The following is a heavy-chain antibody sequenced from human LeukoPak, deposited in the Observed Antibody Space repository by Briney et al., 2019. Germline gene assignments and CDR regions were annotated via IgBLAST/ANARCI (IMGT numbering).Heavy chain of an antibody. Sequence: SETLSLTCSVYGGSFSGYYWTWIRQPPGKGLEWIAEIVHSGRTNYSLSLKSRLTLSVDTSKNQFSLKLNSVTAADTAVYYCARGSVFMGYASFDYWGQGAQVTVSS. D-gene: IGHD2-2*01. V-gene: IGHV4-34*12. J-gene: IGHJ4*02. CDR2: IVHSGRT. CDR3: ARGSVFMGYASFDY. CDR1: GGSFSGYY.